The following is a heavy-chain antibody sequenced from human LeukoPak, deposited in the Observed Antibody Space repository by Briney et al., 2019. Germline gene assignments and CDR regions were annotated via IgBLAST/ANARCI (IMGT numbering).Heavy chain of an antibody. CDR3: ARESQAYYYDSSGYRPFDY. V-gene: IGHV1-69*06. CDR1: GGTFSSYA. Sequence: ASVKVSCKASGGTFSSYAISWVRQAPGQGLEWMGGIIPIFGTANYAQKFQGRVTITADKSTSTAYMELSSLRSEDTAVYYCARESQAYYYDSSGYRPFDYWGQGTLVTVSS. D-gene: IGHD3-22*01. CDR2: IIPIFGTA. J-gene: IGHJ4*02.